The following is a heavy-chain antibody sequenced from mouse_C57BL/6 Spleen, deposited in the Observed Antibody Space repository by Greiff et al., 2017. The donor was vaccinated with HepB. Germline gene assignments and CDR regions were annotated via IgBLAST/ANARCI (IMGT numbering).Heavy chain of an antibody. V-gene: IGHV5-12*01. J-gene: IGHJ2*01. Sequence: EVQRVESGGGLVQPGGSLKLSCAASGFTFSDYYMYWVRQTPEKRLEWVAYISNGGGSTYYPDTVKGRFTISRDNAKNTLYLQMSRLKSEDTAMYYCARHGLGRAFDYWGQGTTLTVSS. CDR3: ARHGLGRAFDY. CDR1: GFTFSDYY. D-gene: IGHD3-3*01. CDR2: ISNGGGST.